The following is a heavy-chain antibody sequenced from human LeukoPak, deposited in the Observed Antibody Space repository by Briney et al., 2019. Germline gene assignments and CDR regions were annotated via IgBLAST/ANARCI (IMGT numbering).Heavy chain of an antibody. CDR1: GGSFSGYY. Sequence: SSETLSLTCAVYGGSFSGYYWSWIRQPPGKGLEWIGEINHSGSTNYNPSLKSRVTISVDTSKNQFSLKLSSVTAADTAVYYCARETDYYYYGMDVWGQGTTVTVSS. J-gene: IGHJ6*02. CDR2: INHSGST. CDR3: ARETDYYYYGMDV. V-gene: IGHV4-34*01.